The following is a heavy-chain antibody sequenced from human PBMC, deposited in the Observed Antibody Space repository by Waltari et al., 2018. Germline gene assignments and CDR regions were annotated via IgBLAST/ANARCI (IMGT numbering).Heavy chain of an antibody. Sequence: EVQLVESGGGLVKPGGSLRLSCAASGFTFSSYSMTWVRQAPGKGLEWVSSISSSSSYIYYADSVKGRFTISRDNAKNSLYLQMNSLRAEDTAVYYCARGGIAARRDFDYWGQGTLVTVSS. CDR1: GFTFSSYS. CDR3: ARGGIAARRDFDY. J-gene: IGHJ4*02. CDR2: ISSSSSYI. D-gene: IGHD6-6*01. V-gene: IGHV3-21*01.